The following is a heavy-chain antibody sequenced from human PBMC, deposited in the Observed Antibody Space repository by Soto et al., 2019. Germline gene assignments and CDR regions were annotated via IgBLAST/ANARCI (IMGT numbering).Heavy chain of an antibody. CDR2: ISYDGSNK. CDR3: AKDSSSYYFDY. D-gene: IGHD6-13*01. Sequence: PGGSLRLSCAASGFTFSSYGMHWVRQAPGKGLERVAVISYDGSNKYYADSVKGRFTISRDNSKNTLYLQMNSLRAEDTAVYYCAKDSSSYYFDYWGQGTLVTVSS. J-gene: IGHJ4*02. CDR1: GFTFSSYG. V-gene: IGHV3-30*18.